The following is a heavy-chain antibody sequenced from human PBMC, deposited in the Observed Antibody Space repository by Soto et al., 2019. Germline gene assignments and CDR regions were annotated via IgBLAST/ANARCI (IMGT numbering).Heavy chain of an antibody. CDR1: GGSISSGGYY. CDR3: ARVWGGAFDI. Sequence: SETLSLTCTVSGGSISSGGYYWSWIRQHPGKGLEWIGYIFYSGTTYYNPSLKSRVTISVDTSKNQFSLKLSSVTAADTAVYYCARVWGGAFDIWGQGTMVTVSS. J-gene: IGHJ3*02. CDR2: IFYSGTT. D-gene: IGHD3-10*01. V-gene: IGHV4-31*03.